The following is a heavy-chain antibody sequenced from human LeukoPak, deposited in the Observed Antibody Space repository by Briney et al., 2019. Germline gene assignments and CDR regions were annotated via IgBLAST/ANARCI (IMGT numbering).Heavy chain of an antibody. V-gene: IGHV4-59*01. D-gene: IGHD6-13*01. Sequence: PSETLSLTCTVSGGSISSYYWSWIRQPPGKGLEWIGYIYYSGSTNYNPSLKSRVTISVDTSKNQLSLKLSSVTAADTAVYYCARKIAAAGLDYWGQGTLVTVSS. CDR1: GGSISSYY. CDR3: ARKIAAAGLDY. J-gene: IGHJ4*02. CDR2: IYYSGST.